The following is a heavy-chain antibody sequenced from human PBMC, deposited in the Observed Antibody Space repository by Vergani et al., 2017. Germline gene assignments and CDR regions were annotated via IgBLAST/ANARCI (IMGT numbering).Heavy chain of an antibody. CDR3: ARDGAGTIDFDY. V-gene: IGHV3-74*01. CDR1: GFTFSSYS. D-gene: IGHD1-26*01. CDR2: VGFDGSDT. Sequence: DVQLVESGGDLVQPGGSLRLSCAASGFTFSSYSMNWVRQGPGKGLEWVSRVGFDGSDTVYADSVKGRFTISKDSAMNTVHLQMTNVRAEDTAVYFCARDGAGTIDFDYWGPGILVTVSS. J-gene: IGHJ4*02.